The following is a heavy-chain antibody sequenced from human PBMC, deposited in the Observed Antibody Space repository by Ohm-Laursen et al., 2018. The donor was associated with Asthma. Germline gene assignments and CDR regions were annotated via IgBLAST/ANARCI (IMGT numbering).Heavy chain of an antibody. Sequence: SLRLSCAASGFTFSSYSMSWVRQAPGKGLEWVSVIYSGGSTYYADSVKGRFTISRDNSKNTLYLQMNSLRAEDTAVYYCARAPFSSSWYFFDYWGQGTLVTVSS. CDR1: GFTFSSYS. J-gene: IGHJ4*02. V-gene: IGHV3-53*01. D-gene: IGHD6-13*01. CDR2: IYSGGST. CDR3: ARAPFSSSWYFFDY.